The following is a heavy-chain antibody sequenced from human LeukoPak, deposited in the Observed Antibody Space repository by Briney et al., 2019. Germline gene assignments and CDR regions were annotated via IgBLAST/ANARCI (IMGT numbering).Heavy chain of an antibody. CDR2: IYYSGST. D-gene: IGHD2-21*01. Sequence: SETLSLTCTVSGGSISSSSYYWGWIRQPPGKGLEWIGSIYYSGSTYYNPSLKSRVTISVDTSKNQFSLKLSSVTAADTAVYYCARLVPRPLFDYWGQGTPVTVSS. J-gene: IGHJ4*02. V-gene: IGHV4-39*01. CDR3: ARLVPRPLFDY. CDR1: GGSISSSSYY.